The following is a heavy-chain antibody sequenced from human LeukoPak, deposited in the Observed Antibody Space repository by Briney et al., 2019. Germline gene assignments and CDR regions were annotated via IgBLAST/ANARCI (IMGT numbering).Heavy chain of an antibody. CDR1: GFTFSSYG. CDR2: ISYDGSNK. Sequence: GGSLRLSCAASGFTFSSYGMHWVRQAPGKGLEWVAVISYDGSNKYYADSVKGRFTISRDNSKNTLYLQMNSLRAEDTAVYYCAKPNVLPREDYYYYGMDVWGQGTTVTVSS. CDR3: AKPNVLPREDYYYYGMDV. D-gene: IGHD1-26*01. J-gene: IGHJ6*02. V-gene: IGHV3-30*18.